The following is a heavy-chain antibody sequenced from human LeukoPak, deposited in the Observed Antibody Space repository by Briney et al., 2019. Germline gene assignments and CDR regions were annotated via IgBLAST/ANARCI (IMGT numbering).Heavy chain of an antibody. CDR2: IKQDGSEA. Sequence: GGSLRLSCAASGFTFTTYWMAGVRQAPGKGLEWVANIKQDGSEAYYMDSVKGRFTISRDNAKNLLYLQMSSLRGDDTALYYCARIAAAVPDQWGQGTLVTVSS. D-gene: IGHD6-13*01. CDR1: GFTFTTYW. V-gene: IGHV3-7*01. J-gene: IGHJ5*02. CDR3: ARIAAAVPDQ.